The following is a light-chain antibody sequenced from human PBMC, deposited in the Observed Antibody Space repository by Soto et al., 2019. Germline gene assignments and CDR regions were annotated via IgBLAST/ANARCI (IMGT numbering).Light chain of an antibody. CDR2: AAS. CDR1: QSISSY. V-gene: IGKV1-39*01. J-gene: IGKJ5*01. CDR3: QQSYRTPPIT. Sequence: DIEMTHSPSTLSASVGDRVTITSRASQSISSYLNWYQQKPGKAPKLMIYAASSLQSGVPSRFSGSGSGTDLTLTISSLQPEDFATYYCQQSYRTPPITFGQGTRLEIK.